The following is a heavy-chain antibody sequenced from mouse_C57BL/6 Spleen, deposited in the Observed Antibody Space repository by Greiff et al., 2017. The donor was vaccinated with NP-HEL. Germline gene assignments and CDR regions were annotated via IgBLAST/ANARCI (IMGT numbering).Heavy chain of an antibody. CDR1: GYTFTSYW. D-gene: IGHD3-3*01. CDR3: ARAGLGQAMDY. Sequence: VQLQQPGAELVMPGASVKLSCKASGYTFTSYWMHWVKQRPGQGLEWIGEIDPSDSYTNYNQKFKGKSTLTVDKSSSTAYMQLSSLTSEDSAVYYCARAGLGQAMDYWGQGTSVTFSS. CDR2: IDPSDSYT. V-gene: IGHV1-69*01. J-gene: IGHJ4*01.